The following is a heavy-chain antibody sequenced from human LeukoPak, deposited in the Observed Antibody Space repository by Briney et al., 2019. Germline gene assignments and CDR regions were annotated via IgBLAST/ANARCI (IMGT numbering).Heavy chain of an antibody. Sequence: GGSLRLSCAASGFTFSSYEMNWVRQAPGKGLEWVSYISSSGSTIYYADSVKGRFTISRDNAKNSLYLQMNSLRAEDTAVYYCARAGPYDYVWGSYRYGPPIGDYWGQGTLVTVSS. CDR3: ARAGPYDYVWGSYRYGPPIGDY. CDR1: GFTFSSYE. D-gene: IGHD3-16*02. V-gene: IGHV3-48*03. J-gene: IGHJ4*02. CDR2: ISSSGSTI.